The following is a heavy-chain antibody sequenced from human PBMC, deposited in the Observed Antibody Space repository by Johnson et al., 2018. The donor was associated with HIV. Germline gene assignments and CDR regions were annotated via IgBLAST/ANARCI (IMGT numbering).Heavy chain of an antibody. J-gene: IGHJ3*02. CDR2: ISSGGST. V-gene: IGHV3-11*04. CDR1: GFTFSDYY. D-gene: IGHD3-3*01. Sequence: QVQLVESGGGLVKPGGSLRLSCAASGFTFSDYYMSWIRQAPGKGLEWVSYISSGGSTYYADSMKGRFTISRDNSNNTLYLQMNSLRAEDAALYYCARARIGVRPAGVFDMWGQGTRVTVSS. CDR3: ARARIGVRPAGVFDM.